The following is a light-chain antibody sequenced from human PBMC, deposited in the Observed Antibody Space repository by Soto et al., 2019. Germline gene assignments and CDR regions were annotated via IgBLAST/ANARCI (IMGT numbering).Light chain of an antibody. CDR2: EGS. V-gene: IGLV2-23*01. J-gene: IGLJ2*01. CDR3: CSYAGSSTSVV. CDR1: SSGVGSYNL. Sequence: QSVLTQPASVSGSPGQSITISCTGTSSGVGSYNLVSWYQQHPGKAPKLMIYEGSKRPSGVSNRFSGSKSGNTASLTISGLQAEYEADYFCCSYAGSSTSVVFGGGTKLTVL.